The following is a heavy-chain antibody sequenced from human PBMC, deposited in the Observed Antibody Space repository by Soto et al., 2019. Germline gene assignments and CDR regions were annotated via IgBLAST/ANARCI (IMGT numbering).Heavy chain of an antibody. CDR3: ARSLYP. Sequence: SSETLSLTCIVSGGSISHYPWSWIRQSPGKGLQWIGYTYFNGSTKYNPSLRSRVSISVDMSKNRLSLTLTSVTAADTAVYYCARSLYPWGQGTLVTVSS. CDR1: GGSISHYP. CDR2: TYFNGST. V-gene: IGHV4-59*01. J-gene: IGHJ5*02.